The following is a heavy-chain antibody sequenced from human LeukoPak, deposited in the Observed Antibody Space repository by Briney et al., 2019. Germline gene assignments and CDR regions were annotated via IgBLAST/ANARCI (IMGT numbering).Heavy chain of an antibody. CDR3: AKDMSLRYCSSTSCLGGLDP. J-gene: IGHJ5*02. Sequence: GRSLRLSCAASGFTFSSYAMHWVRQAPGKGLEWVAVISYDGSNKYYADSVKGRFTISRDNSKNTLYLQMNSLRAEDTAVYYCAKDMSLRYCSSTSCLGGLDPWGQGTLVTVSS. D-gene: IGHD2-2*01. CDR2: ISYDGSNK. V-gene: IGHV3-30-3*01. CDR1: GFTFSSYA.